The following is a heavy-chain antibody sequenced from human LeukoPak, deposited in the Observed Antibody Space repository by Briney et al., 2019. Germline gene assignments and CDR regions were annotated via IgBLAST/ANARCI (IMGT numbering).Heavy chain of an antibody. CDR3: AREGEGGFDY. D-gene: IGHD3-16*01. CDR2: IKQDGSEK. CDR1: GFTFSSYW. J-gene: IGHJ4*02. V-gene: IGHV3-7*01. Sequence: PGGSLRLSCAASGFTFSSYWMSWVRQAPGKGLEWVANIKQDGSEKSYVDSVRGRFTISRDNAKNSLYLQMNSLTAEDTAVYYCAREGEGGFDYWGQGTLVTVSS.